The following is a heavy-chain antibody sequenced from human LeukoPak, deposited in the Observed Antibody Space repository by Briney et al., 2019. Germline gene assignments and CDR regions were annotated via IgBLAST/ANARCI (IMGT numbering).Heavy chain of an antibody. D-gene: IGHD6-13*01. V-gene: IGHV3-33*06. CDR1: GFTFSSYG. CDR2: IWYDGSNK. CDR3: AKGVGIAAAAYFDY. J-gene: IGHJ4*02. Sequence: SGGSLRLSCAASGFTFSSYGMHWVRQAPGKGLEWVAVIWYDGSNKYYADSVKGRFTISRDNSKNTLYLQMNSLRAEDTAVYYCAKGVGIAAAAYFDYWGQGTLVTVSS.